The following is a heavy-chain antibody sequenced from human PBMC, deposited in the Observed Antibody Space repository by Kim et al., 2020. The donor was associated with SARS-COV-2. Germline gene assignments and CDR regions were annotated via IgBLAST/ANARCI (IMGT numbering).Heavy chain of an antibody. CDR3: AGILGYCTNGVCHFDAFDI. J-gene: IGHJ3*02. Sequence: GESLKISCKGSGYSFTSYWIGWVRQMPGKGLEWMGIIYPGDSDTRYSPSFQGQVTISADKSISTAYLQWSSLKASDTAMYYCAGILGYCTNGVCHFDAFDIWGQGTRVTVSS. CDR2: IYPGDSDT. V-gene: IGHV5-51*01. D-gene: IGHD2-8*01. CDR1: GYSFTSYW.